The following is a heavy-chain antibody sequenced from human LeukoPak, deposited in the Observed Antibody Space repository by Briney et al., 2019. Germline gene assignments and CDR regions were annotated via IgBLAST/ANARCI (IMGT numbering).Heavy chain of an antibody. D-gene: IGHD3-3*01. Sequence: SETLSLTCSVSGGFISNYYWSWIRRPAGKGLEWIGRMSTSGKTNYNPSLKSRVTMSVDTSNNQFFLNLSSVTAADTAVYYCARDPRYYDYWSGYLDYWGQGTLVTVSS. J-gene: IGHJ4*02. CDR2: MSTSGKT. CDR1: GGFISNYY. V-gene: IGHV4-4*07. CDR3: ARDPRYYDYWSGYLDY.